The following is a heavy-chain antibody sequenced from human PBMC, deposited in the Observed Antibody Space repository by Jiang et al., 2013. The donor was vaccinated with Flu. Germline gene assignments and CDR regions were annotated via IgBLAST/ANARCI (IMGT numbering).Heavy chain of an antibody. CDR3: AKGEIGSARRFDP. Sequence: VQLVESGGGLVQPGESLRLSCAASGFIFSNYAMSWVRQAPGKGLEWVSSISASGGSTFYADSVKGRFTISRDNSKNTLYLQMNSLRAVDTAIYYCAKGEIGSARRFDPWGQGTLVTVSS. CDR2: ISASGGST. V-gene: IGHV3-23*04. CDR1: GFIFSNYA. D-gene: IGHD2-15*01. J-gene: IGHJ5*02.